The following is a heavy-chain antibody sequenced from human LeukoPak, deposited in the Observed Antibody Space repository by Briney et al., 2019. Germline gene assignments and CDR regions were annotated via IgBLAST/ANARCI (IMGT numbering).Heavy chain of an antibody. CDR3: ARVAEVRYSGIASTIDI. V-gene: IGHV4-30-4*01. D-gene: IGHD1-26*01. CDR1: VGSISSGDNY. CDR2: IYYSGTT. Sequence: SETLSLTCTVSVGSISSGDNYWSWIRQPPGKGLEWIGYIYYSGTTYYSPSLKSRVTISVDTSKNQFSLKLSSVTAADTAVYYCARVAEVRYSGIASTIDIWGQGTMVTVSS. J-gene: IGHJ3*02.